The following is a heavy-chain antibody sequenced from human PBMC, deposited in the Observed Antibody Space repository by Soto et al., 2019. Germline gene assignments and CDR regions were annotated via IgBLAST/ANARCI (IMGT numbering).Heavy chain of an antibody. V-gene: IGHV1-46*01. CDR1: GYTFTSYY. J-gene: IGHJ4*02. CDR2: INPSGGST. D-gene: IGHD3-22*01. CDR3: ARVSGYYYDSSGYYNY. Sequence: ASVKVSCKASGYTFTSYYMHWVRQAPGQGLEWMGIINPSGGSTSYAQKFQGRVTMTRDTSTSTVYMELSSLRAEDTAVYYCARVSGYYYDSSGYYNYWGQGTLVTVPQ.